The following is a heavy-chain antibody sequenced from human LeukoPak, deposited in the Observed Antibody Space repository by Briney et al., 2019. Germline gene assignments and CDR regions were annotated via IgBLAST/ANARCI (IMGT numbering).Heavy chain of an antibody. CDR2: ITWNSGTI. CDR3: AKDSGRLYDSSGYYSIDS. V-gene: IGHV3-9*01. Sequence: GGSLRLSCAASGFTFDEYGMHWVRQAPGKGLEWVSGITWNSGTIGYADSVKGRLTISRDNAKNSLYLQMNRLRVEDTALYYCAKDSGRLYDSSGYYSIDSWGQGTLVTVSS. D-gene: IGHD3-22*01. CDR1: GFTFDEYG. J-gene: IGHJ5*01.